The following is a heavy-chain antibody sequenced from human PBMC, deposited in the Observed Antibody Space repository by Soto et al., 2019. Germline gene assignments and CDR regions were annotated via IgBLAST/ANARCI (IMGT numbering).Heavy chain of an antibody. D-gene: IGHD5-12*01. CDR3: ARDIGDGYNRGYYFDY. CDR2: IIPIFGTA. V-gene: IGHV1-69*13. J-gene: IGHJ4*02. Sequence: ASVKVSCKASGGTFSSYAISWVRQAPGQGLEWMGGIIPIFGTANYAQKFQGRVTITADESTSTAYMELSSLRSEDTAVYYCARDIGDGYNRGYYFDYWGQGTLVTVSS. CDR1: GGTFSSYA.